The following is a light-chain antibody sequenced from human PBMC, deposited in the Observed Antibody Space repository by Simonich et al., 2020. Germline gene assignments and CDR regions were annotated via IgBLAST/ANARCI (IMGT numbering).Light chain of an antibody. Sequence: QPVLTQPPSASASLGASVTLTCTLSSGYSNYKVDWYQQRPGKGPRFVMRGGTGGMVGSKGEDIPVRFSGLGSGLNRYLTIKNIQEEDESDYHCGADHGSGSNFVWVFGGGTKLTVL. V-gene: IGLV9-49*01. J-gene: IGLJ3*02. CDR1: SGYSNYK. CDR2: GGTGGMVG. CDR3: GADHGSGSNFVWV.